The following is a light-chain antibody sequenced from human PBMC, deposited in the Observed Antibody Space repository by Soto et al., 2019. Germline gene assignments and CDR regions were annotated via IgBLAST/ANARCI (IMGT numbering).Light chain of an antibody. V-gene: IGKV3-15*01. CDR3: QQYNNWPRT. CDR1: QGIKDY. CDR2: GAS. J-gene: IGKJ1*01. Sequence: EIVMTQSPATLSVSPGERATLSCRASQGIKDYLAWFQQKPGQAPRLLIYGASTRATAIPARFSGSGSGTEFTLSISSLQSEDFEVYYCQQYNNWPRTFGQGTKVDIX.